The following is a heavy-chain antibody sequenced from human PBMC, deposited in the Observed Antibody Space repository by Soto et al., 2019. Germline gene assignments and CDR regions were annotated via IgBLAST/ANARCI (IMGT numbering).Heavy chain of an antibody. CDR2: ISYDGSNK. D-gene: IGHD3-10*01. V-gene: IGHV3-30*18. CDR3: AKPGGSGSFKTNGMNV. J-gene: IGHJ6*02. CDR1: GFTFSSYS. Sequence: PGGSLRLSCAASGFTFSSYSMNWVRQAPGKGLEWVAVISYDGSNKYYADSVKGRFTISRDNSKNTLYLQMNSLRAEDTAVYYCAKPGGSGSFKTNGMNVWGQGTTVTVSS.